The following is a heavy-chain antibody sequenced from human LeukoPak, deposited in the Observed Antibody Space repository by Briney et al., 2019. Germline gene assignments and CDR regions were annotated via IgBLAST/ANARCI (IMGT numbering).Heavy chain of an antibody. CDR3: ARDLGGEGMDV. V-gene: IGHV4-4*02. CDR2: IYHSGST. J-gene: IGHJ6*02. D-gene: IGHD3-10*01. CDR1: GGSISSSNW. Sequence: PSGTLSLTCGISGGSISSSNWWSWVRQPPGKGLEWIGEIYHSGSTNYNPSLKSRVTISVDKSKNQFSLKLNSVTAADTAVYYRARDLGGEGMDVWGQGTTVTVSS.